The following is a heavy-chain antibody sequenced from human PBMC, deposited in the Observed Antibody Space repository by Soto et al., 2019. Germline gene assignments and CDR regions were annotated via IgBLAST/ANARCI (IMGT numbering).Heavy chain of an antibody. J-gene: IGHJ4*03. V-gene: IGHV3-9*01. CDR3: ARGGPDRFCSGSRCYSDY. CDR1: GFTFDDYA. D-gene: IGHD2-15*01. Sequence: EVQLVESGGGLVQPGRSLRLSCAASGFTFDDYAMHWVRRVPGKGLEWVSSISWNSNIIGYADSVKGRFTISRDNAKNSLYLQMNSLRPDDTSWYNCARGGPDRFCSGSRCYSDYWGQGTLVTASS. CDR2: ISWNSNII.